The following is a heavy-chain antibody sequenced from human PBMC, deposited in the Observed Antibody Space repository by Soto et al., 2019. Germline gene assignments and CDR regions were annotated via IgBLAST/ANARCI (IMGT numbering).Heavy chain of an antibody. V-gene: IGHV1-18*01. J-gene: IGHJ6*02. CDR1: GYTFTRSG. CDR2: ISTYNGDT. D-gene: IGHD5-12*01. Sequence: ASVKVSCKASGYTFTRSGISWVRQAPGQALEWMGWISTYNGDTNYAQTFQGRVTMTTDTSTSTVHMEVRSLRSDDTAVYYCAREGVAPYYYYGMDVWGQGTPVTVSS. CDR3: AREGVAPYYYYGMDV.